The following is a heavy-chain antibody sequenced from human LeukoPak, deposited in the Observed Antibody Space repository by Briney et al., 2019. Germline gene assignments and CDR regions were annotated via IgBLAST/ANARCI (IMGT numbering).Heavy chain of an antibody. D-gene: IGHD2/OR15-2a*01. Sequence: GSLRLSCVASGLIIGSYWMSWVRQAPGKGLEWVANIRQDGSEKYYVDSVKGRLTISRDNAKNSLYLQMNNLTAADTAIYYCARAGYYGDDAFDLWGQGTRVTVSS. J-gene: IGHJ3*01. CDR1: GLIIGSYW. V-gene: IGHV3-7*01. CDR2: IRQDGSEK. CDR3: ARAGYYGDDAFDL.